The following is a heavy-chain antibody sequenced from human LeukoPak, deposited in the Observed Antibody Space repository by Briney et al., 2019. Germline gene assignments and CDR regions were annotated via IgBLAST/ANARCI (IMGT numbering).Heavy chain of an antibody. J-gene: IGHJ5*01. CDR1: GFTVSSNY. D-gene: IGHD2-2*02. V-gene: IGHV3-7*01. CDR2: INQDGSEK. CDR3: AREYCSTTNCYKGSLLFES. Sequence: GGSLRLSCAASGFTVSSNYMNWVRQAPGKGLEWVAKINQDGSEKYFVDSVKGRFSISRDNSKNSLYLQMNSLRGEDTAVYYCAREYCSTTNCYKGSLLFESWGQGTLVTVSS.